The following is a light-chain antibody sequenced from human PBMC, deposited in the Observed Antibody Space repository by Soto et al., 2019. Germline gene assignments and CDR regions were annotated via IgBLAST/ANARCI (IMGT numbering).Light chain of an antibody. Sequence: DIQMTQSPSSLSASVGDRVTLTCRASQSISSYLNWYHQKPGKAPKLLIYAASSLQSGVPSRFSGSGSVTDFTLTISSLQPEYFATYYCQQSYSTLLLTFGQGTKLEIK. CDR1: QSISSY. CDR3: QQSYSTLLLT. J-gene: IGKJ2*01. CDR2: AAS. V-gene: IGKV1-39*01.